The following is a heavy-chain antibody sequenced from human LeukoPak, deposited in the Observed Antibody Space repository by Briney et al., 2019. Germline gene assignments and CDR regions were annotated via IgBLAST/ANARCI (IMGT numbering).Heavy chain of an antibody. CDR1: GFTFSSYS. D-gene: IGHD3-16*02. CDR3: ARALTFGGVIVTTLDY. J-gene: IGHJ4*02. Sequence: PGGSLRLSCAASGFTFSSYSMKWVRQAPGKGLEWVSSISSSSSYIYYADSVKGRFTISRDNAKNSLYLQMNSLRAEDTAVYYCARALTFGGVIVTTLDYWGQGTLVTVSS. CDR2: ISSSSSYI. V-gene: IGHV3-21*01.